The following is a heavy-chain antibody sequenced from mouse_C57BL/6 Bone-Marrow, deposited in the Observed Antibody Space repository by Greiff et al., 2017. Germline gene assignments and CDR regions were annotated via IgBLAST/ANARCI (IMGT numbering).Heavy chain of an antibody. V-gene: IGHV1-72*01. CDR3: AHGNYFYWYFAV. CDR1: GYTFTSYW. Sequence: QVQLQQSGAELVKPGASVKLSCKASGYTFTSYWMHWVKQRPGRGLEWIGRIDPNSGGTKYNEKFKSKATLTVDKPSSTAYMPLSSLSSEDSAVYYCAHGNYFYWYFAVWGTGTTVTVSS. D-gene: IGHD2-1*01. J-gene: IGHJ1*03. CDR2: IDPNSGGT.